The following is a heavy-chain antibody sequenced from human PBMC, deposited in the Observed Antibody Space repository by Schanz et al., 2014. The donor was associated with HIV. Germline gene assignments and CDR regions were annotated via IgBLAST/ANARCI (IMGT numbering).Heavy chain of an antibody. CDR2: VNPESGNT. CDR1: GYTFSDYD. D-gene: IGHD1-26*01. J-gene: IGHJ2*01. CDR3: VRAASFHFDKEGYYRNWYFDF. Sequence: QVQLVQSGAEMKKPGASVRVSCETSGYTFSDYDINWVRQAPGQGLEWMGWVNPESGNTGMADTFLGRLSLTRFTSTGTAYMELDSLRAEDTAIYYCVRAASFHFDKEGYYRNWYFDFWGRGTLVAVSS. V-gene: IGHV1-8*02.